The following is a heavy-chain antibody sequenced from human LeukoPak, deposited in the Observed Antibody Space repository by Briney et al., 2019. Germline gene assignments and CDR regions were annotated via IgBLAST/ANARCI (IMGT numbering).Heavy chain of an antibody. D-gene: IGHD4-23*01. CDR1: GFTFNSHW. J-gene: IGHJ5*02. V-gene: IGHV3-7*03. CDR2: IKEDGTEK. Sequence: GGSLRLSCAASGFTFNSHWMSWVRQAPGKGLEWVANIKEDGTEKFYVDSVKGRFTISRDNAKNSLYLQMNSLRAEDTALYYCAKDPYSYGGNSDGWFDPWGQGTLVTVSS. CDR3: AKDPYSYGGNSDGWFDP.